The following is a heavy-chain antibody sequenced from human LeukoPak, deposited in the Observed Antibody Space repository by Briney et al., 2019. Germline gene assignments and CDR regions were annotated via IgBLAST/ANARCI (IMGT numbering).Heavy chain of an antibody. CDR1: GYTFTSYG. CDR2: ISAYNGDT. V-gene: IGHV1-18*01. J-gene: IGHJ5*02. Sequence: ASVKVSCKASGYTFTSYGFSWVRQAPGQGLEWMGWISAYNGDTKYALNLQGRVTMTTDTSTSTAYMELSSLRSEDTAVYYCARDSELLWFGEPTSPFDPWGQGTLVTVSS. CDR3: ARDSELLWFGEPTSPFDP. D-gene: IGHD3-10*01.